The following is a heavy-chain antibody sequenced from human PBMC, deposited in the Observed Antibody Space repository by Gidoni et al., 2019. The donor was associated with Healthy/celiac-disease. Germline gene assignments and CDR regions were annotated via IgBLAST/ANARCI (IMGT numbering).Heavy chain of an antibody. CDR1: GGSFSGYY. V-gene: IGHV4-34*01. CDR3: ARTYSSSPGGVFDY. D-gene: IGHD6-6*01. CDR2: IYHSGST. Sequence: QVQLQQWGAGLLKPSETLSPTCAVYGGSFSGYYWSWIRQPPGKGLEWIGEIYHSGSTNYNPSLKSRVTISVDTSKNQFSLKLSSVIAADTAVYYCARTYSSSPGGVFDYWGQGTLVTVSS. J-gene: IGHJ4*02.